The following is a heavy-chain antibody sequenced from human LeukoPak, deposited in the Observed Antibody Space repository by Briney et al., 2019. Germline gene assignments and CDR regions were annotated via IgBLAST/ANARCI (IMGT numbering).Heavy chain of an antibody. CDR1: GFTFSIYA. J-gene: IGHJ3*02. D-gene: IGHD6-13*01. Sequence: GGSLRLSCAASGFTFSIYAMSWVRPAPGKGGEWVSAICGSGGSTYYAHSVKGRFTISRDNSKNTLYLQMNSLRAEDTAVYYCAKDEGQLAPARKAGAFDIWGQGTMVTVSS. CDR2: ICGSGGST. CDR3: AKDEGQLAPARKAGAFDI. V-gene: IGHV3-23*01.